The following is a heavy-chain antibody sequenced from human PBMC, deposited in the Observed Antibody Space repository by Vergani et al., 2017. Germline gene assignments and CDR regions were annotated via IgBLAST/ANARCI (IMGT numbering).Heavy chain of an antibody. CDR2: IYAGDSDV. J-gene: IGHJ3*01. V-gene: IGHV5-51*03. CDR1: GYSITNYW. D-gene: IGHD3-10*01. CDR3: ASGGQGSENGGALQL. Sequence: EVQLVQSGAEVKKPGESLKISCQGSGYSITNYWIAWVRQRPGKGLEWMGIIYAGDSDVRYSPSFQGQVTMSVDKSLSTANLQWSSLKASDTATYFCASGGQGSENGGALQLWGQGTNITVSS.